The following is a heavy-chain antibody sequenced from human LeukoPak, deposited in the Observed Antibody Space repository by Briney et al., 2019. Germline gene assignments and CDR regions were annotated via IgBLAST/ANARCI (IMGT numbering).Heavy chain of an antibody. CDR1: GGTFSSYA. CDR3: ARDFDYGDYGGYFDY. J-gene: IGHJ4*02. D-gene: IGHD4-17*01. Sequence: SVKASCKASGGTFSSYAISWVRQAPGQGLEWMGRIIPIFGIANYAQKFQGRVTITADKSTSTAYMELSSLRSEDTAVYYCARDFDYGDYGGYFDYWGQGTLVTVSS. V-gene: IGHV1-69*04. CDR2: IIPIFGIA.